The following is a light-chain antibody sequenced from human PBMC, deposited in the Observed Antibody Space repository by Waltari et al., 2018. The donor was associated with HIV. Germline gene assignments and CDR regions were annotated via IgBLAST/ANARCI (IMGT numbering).Light chain of an antibody. CDR1: SLRKYY. V-gene: IGLV3-19*01. J-gene: IGLJ2*01. CDR3: DSRDSSGNNLV. CDR2: GKN. Sequence: SSELTQDPAVSVALGHTVRITCQGDSLRKYYASWYQQKPGQAPILVIYGKNNRPSGIPDRFSGSSSGNTASLTITGAQAEDEADYYCDSRDSSGNNLVFGGGTKLTVL.